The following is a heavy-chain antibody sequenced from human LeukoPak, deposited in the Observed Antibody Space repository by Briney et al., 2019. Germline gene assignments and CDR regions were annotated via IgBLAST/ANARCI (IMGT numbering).Heavy chain of an antibody. V-gene: IGHV4-34*01. CDR3: ARGLRGVIYVYYYYMDV. CDR1: GFTVSSNY. Sequence: GSLRLSCAASGFTVSSNYMSWVRQAPGKGLEWIGEINHSGSTNYNPSLKSRVTISVDTSKNQFSLKLSSVTAADTAVYYCARGLRGVIYVYYYYMDVWGKGTTVTVSS. D-gene: IGHD3-16*02. CDR2: INHSGST. J-gene: IGHJ6*03.